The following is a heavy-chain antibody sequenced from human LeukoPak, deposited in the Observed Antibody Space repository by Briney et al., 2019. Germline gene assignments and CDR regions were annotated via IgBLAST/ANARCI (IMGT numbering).Heavy chain of an antibody. CDR2: NYPGDSDT. J-gene: IGHJ3*01. CDR3: ARRVSSSGFDAFDV. D-gene: IGHD5-12*01. V-gene: IGHV5-51*01. Sequence: GESLKISCEGSGYSFTNYWIGWVRQMPGKGLEWMGINYPGDSDTTYSPSFQRHVTMSADKSISTAYLQWSSLKASDTAMYYCARRVSSSGFDAFDVWGQGTMVTVSS. CDR1: GYSFTNYW.